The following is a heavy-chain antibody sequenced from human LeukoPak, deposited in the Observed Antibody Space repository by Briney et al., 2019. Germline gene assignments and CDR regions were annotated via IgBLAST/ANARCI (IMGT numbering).Heavy chain of an antibody. CDR2: IYYSGST. V-gene: IGHV4-39*01. D-gene: IGHD3-10*01. J-gene: IGHJ3*02. Sequence: PSETLSLTCTVSGGSISSSSYYWGWIRQHPGKGLEWIGSIYYSGSTYYTPSLKSRVTISVDTSKNQFSLKLNSVTAADTAVYYCTKYYGSGSWAFDSWGQGSMVTVSA. CDR1: GGSISSSSYY. CDR3: TKYYGSGSWAFDS.